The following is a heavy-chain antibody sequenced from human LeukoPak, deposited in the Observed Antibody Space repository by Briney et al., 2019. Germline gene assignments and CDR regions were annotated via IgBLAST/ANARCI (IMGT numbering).Heavy chain of an antibody. CDR3: ARVKLRNWFDP. J-gene: IGHJ5*02. CDR1: GYSFTSYW. V-gene: IGHV5-51*01. D-gene: IGHD4-23*01. CDR2: IHPGDSDV. Sequence: GESLKISCKGSGYSFTSYWIGWVRQMPGKGLEWMGIIHPGDSDVRYSPSFQGQVTISADKSINTAYLQWSSLKASDTAMYYCARVKLRNWFDPWGQGTLVTVSS.